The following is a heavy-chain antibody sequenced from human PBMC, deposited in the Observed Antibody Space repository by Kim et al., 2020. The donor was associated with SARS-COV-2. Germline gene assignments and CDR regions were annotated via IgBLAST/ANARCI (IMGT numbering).Heavy chain of an antibody. CDR2: IIPIFGTA. Sequence: SVKVSCKASGGTFSSYAISWVRQAPGQGLEWMGGIIPIFGTANYAQKFQGRVTITADESTSTAYMELSSLRSEDTAVYYCAREGVYSYGYHYYYYGMDVWGQGTTVTVSS. D-gene: IGHD5-18*01. CDR3: AREGVYSYGYHYYYYGMDV. CDR1: GGTFSSYA. V-gene: IGHV1-69*13. J-gene: IGHJ6*02.